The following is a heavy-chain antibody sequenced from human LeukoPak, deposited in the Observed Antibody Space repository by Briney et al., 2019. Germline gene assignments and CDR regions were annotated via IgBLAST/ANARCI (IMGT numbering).Heavy chain of an antibody. V-gene: IGHV3-7*01. J-gene: IGHJ6*03. CDR1: GFTFSSYW. CDR3: ARRVRGFWSGYSYYYYYMDV. Sequence: PGGSLRLSCAASGFTFSSYWMSWVRQAPGKGLEWVANIKQDGSEKYYVDSVKGRFTISRDNAKNSLYLQMNSLRAEDTAVYYCARRVRGFWSGYSYYYYYMDVWGKGTTVTVSS. D-gene: IGHD3-3*01. CDR2: IKQDGSEK.